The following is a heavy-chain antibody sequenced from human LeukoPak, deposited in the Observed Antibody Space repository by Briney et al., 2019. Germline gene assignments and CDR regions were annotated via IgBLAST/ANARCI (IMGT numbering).Heavy chain of an antibody. D-gene: IGHD2-21*01. J-gene: IGHJ4*02. Sequence: GASVKVSCKVSGYTLTELSMHWVRQAPGKGLEWMGGFDPEDGETIYAQKFQGRVTMTEDTSTDAAYMELSSLRSEDTAVYYCASRHCSGGDCYFAGADPFDHWGQGTLVTVSS. CDR3: ASRHCSGGDCYFAGADPFDH. CDR2: FDPEDGET. V-gene: IGHV1-24*01. CDR1: GYTLTELS.